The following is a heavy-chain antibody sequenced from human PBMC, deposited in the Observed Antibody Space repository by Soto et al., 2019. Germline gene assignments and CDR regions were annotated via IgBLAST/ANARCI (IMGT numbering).Heavy chain of an antibody. Sequence: QVQLVQSGAEVKKPGSSVKVSCKASGGTFSSYAISWVRQAPGQGLEWMGGIIPIFGTANYAQKFQGRVTITADKSTRTADMELSSLRSEDTAVYYCARGGEMDTKNGNHAFDIWGQGTMVTVSS. D-gene: IGHD5-18*01. CDR3: ARGGEMDTKNGNHAFDI. V-gene: IGHV1-69*06. J-gene: IGHJ3*02. CDR1: GGTFSSYA. CDR2: IIPIFGTA.